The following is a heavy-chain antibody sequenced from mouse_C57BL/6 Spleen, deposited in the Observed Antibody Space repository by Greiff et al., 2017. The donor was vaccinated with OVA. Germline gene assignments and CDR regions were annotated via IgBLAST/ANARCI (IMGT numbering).Heavy chain of an antibody. CDR2: IYPGSGST. J-gene: IGHJ4*01. Sequence: QVQLQQSGAELVKPGASVKMSCKASGYTFTSYWITWVKQRPGQGLEWIGDIYPGSGSTNYNEKFKSKATLTVDTSSSTAYMQLSSLTSEDSAVYYCARGTYDYDPYYYAMYYWGQGTSVTVSS. D-gene: IGHD2-4*01. V-gene: IGHV1-55*01. CDR1: GYTFTSYW. CDR3: ARGTYDYDPYYYAMYY.